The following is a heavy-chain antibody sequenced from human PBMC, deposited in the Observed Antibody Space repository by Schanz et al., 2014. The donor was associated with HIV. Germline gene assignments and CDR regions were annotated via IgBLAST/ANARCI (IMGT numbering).Heavy chain of an antibody. V-gene: IGHV3-23*04. CDR2: MRGSDDST. Sequence: VQLVESGGGLVKSGGSLRLSCVASGFTFSTYAISWVRQAPGKGLEWASGMRGSDDSTFYADSVKGRFTISRDNSKNTLYFQMNSLRAEDTAIYYCAKTSYGWYFDYWGQGTLVTVSS. D-gene: IGHD6-19*01. CDR1: GFTFSTYA. J-gene: IGHJ4*02. CDR3: AKTSYGWYFDY.